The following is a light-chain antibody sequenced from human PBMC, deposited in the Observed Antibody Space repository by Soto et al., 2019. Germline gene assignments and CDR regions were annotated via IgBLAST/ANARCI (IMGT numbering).Light chain of an antibody. Sequence: EIVMTQSPATLSVSPGERATLSCRAGQSVSSNLAWYQQKPGQAPRLLIYAASTRATDIPARFSGSGSGTEFTLIISSLQSEDFAVYYCQQYNNWPHTFGQGTKVEIK. CDR1: QSVSSN. V-gene: IGKV3-15*01. J-gene: IGKJ1*01. CDR3: QQYNNWPHT. CDR2: AAS.